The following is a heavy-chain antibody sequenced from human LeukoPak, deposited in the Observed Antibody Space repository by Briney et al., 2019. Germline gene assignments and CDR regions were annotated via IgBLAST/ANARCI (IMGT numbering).Heavy chain of an antibody. CDR1: GYTFTTYG. CDR3: AREGGYCSGGNCYSYFDS. CDR2: ISVYNGNT. D-gene: IGHD2-15*01. V-gene: IGHV1-18*01. J-gene: IGHJ4*02. Sequence: GASVKVSCKASGYTFTTYGIAWVRQAPGQGLEWMGWISVYNGNTHYAQKLQGKVTMTTDTSTSTAYMELRSLRSDDTAVYYCAREGGYCSGGNCYSYFDSWGQGTLVTVSS.